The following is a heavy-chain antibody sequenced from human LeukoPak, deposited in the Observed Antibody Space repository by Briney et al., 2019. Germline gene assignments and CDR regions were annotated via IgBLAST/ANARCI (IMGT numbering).Heavy chain of an antibody. Sequence: GGSLRLSCAASGFTFSSYGMHWVRQAPGKGLEWAAFIRYDGSNKYYADSVKGRFTISRDNSKNTLYLQMNSLRAEDTAVYYCAKGTGTGPDAFDIWGQGTMVTVSS. V-gene: IGHV3-30*02. J-gene: IGHJ3*02. CDR1: GFTFSSYG. D-gene: IGHD1-1*01. CDR2: IRYDGSNK. CDR3: AKGTGTGPDAFDI.